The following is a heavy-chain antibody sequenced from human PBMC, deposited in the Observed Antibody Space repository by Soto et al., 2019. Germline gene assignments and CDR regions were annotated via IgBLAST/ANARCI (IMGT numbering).Heavy chain of an antibody. CDR1: GFTFSNAW. Sequence: GGSLRLSCAASGFTFSNAWMNWVRQAPGKGLEWVGRIKSKTDGGTTDYAAPVKGRFTISRDDSKNTLYLQMNSLKTEDTAVYYCTTDREYGKLYYGMDVWGQGTTVTVSS. CDR3: TTDREYGKLYYGMDV. D-gene: IGHD3-10*01. J-gene: IGHJ6*02. V-gene: IGHV3-15*07. CDR2: IKSKTDGGTT.